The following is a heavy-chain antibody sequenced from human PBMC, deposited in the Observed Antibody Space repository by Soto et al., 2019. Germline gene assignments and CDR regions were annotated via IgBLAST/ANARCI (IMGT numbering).Heavy chain of an antibody. J-gene: IGHJ3*02. D-gene: IGHD3-16*02. CDR1: GFSFSNYA. CDR3: ATVRGYRQDFDAFDI. CDR2: ISYDGSNK. V-gene: IGHV3-30-3*01. Sequence: QVQLVESGGGVVQPGRSLRPSCVASGFSFSNYAMHWVRQAPGKGLEWVAVISYDGSNKYYADSVKGRFTISRDNSKNTLYLQMNNLRTEDTAVYYCATVRGYRQDFDAFDIWGQGTMVTVSS.